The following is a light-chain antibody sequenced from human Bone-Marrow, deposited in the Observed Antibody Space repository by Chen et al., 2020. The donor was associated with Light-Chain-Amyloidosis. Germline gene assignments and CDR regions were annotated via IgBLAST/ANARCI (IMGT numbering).Light chain of an antibody. CDR2: RDT. Sequence: SYELTQPPSVSVSPGQTARLSCSGDDLPTKYAYWYQQKPGQDHVLVIHRDTERPSGISERFSGSSSGTTATLTISGVQAEDEADYHCQAADSSGTYEVIFGGGTKLAVL. J-gene: IGLJ2*01. V-gene: IGLV3-25*03. CDR1: DLPTKY. CDR3: QAADSSGTYEVI.